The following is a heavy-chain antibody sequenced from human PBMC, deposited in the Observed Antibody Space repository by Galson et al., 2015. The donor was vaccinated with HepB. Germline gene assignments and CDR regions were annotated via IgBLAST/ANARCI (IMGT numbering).Heavy chain of an antibody. CDR3: ARHHTTGWYYFDN. J-gene: IGHJ4*02. V-gene: IGHV4-39*01. D-gene: IGHD1-1*01. Sequence: ETLSLTCIVSGASFSSSNYYWGWVRQPPGKGLEWIGTIHSRGSPYYNPSLSSRSTISVDTSKSQFSLKLSSVTAADTAVYYCARHHTTGWYYFDNWGQGTLVSVSP. CDR2: IHSRGSP. CDR1: GASFSSSNYY.